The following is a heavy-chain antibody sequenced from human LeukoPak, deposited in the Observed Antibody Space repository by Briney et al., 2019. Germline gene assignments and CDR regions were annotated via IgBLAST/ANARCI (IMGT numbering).Heavy chain of an antibody. D-gene: IGHD2-2*01. Sequence: GGSLRLSCAASGFTFSSYWMHWVRQAPGKGLVWVSRINTDGSSTSYADSVKGRFTISRDNAKNTLYLQMNSLRAEDTAVYYCAKDGVVPAAVFDYWGQGTLVTVSS. J-gene: IGHJ4*02. CDR1: GFTFSSYW. CDR3: AKDGVVPAAVFDY. CDR2: INTDGSST. V-gene: IGHV3-74*01.